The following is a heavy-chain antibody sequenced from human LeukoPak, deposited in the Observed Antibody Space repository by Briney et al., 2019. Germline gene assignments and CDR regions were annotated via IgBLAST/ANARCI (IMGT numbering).Heavy chain of an antibody. CDR1: GFTFSSYA. J-gene: IGHJ6*03. CDR3: ARDFRAVAESYYYFYMDV. CDR2: ISSGSSYI. Sequence: GSLRLSCAASGFTFSSYALNWVRQAPGKGLEWVSAISSGSSYIYYADSVRGRFTISRDNAKNSLYLQMDSLRAEDTAVYYCARDFRAVAESYYYFYMDVWGKGTTVTVSS. V-gene: IGHV3-21*01. D-gene: IGHD6-19*01.